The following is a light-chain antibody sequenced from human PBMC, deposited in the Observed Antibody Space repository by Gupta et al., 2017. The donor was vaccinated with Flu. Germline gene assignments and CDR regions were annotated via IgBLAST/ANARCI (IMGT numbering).Light chain of an antibody. CDR2: EVT. Sequence: SALTQPASVSGSPGQSLTISCTGATSDVGDFNFVSWYQQFPGKAPQLLIYEVTNRPSGTSHRFSGSRSATAAFLTISGLQADDEADYFCALYTRVRSYVFGSGTRVSV. CDR3: ALYTRVRSYV. CDR1: TSDVGDFNF. J-gene: IGLJ1*01. V-gene: IGLV2-14*01.